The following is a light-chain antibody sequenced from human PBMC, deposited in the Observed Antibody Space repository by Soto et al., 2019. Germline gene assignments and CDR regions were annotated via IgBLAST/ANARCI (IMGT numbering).Light chain of an antibody. CDR2: EVS. J-gene: IGLJ1*01. Sequence: QSGLTQPASVSGSPGQSITISCTGTSSDVGGYNYVSWYQQHPGKAPKLMIYEVSNRPSGVSHRFSGSKSGNTASLTISGLQAEDEADYYCSSYASSSTSFGTGTKVTVL. CDR1: SSDVGGYNY. V-gene: IGLV2-14*03. CDR3: SSYASSSTS.